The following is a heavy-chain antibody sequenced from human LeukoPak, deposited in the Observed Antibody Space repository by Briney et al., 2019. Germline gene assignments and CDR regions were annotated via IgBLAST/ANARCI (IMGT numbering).Heavy chain of an antibody. D-gene: IGHD2-15*01. V-gene: IGHV3-9*01. CDR3: ANLGF. J-gene: IGHJ4*02. CDR2: ITWNSGSL. Sequence: GRSLRLSCAASGFKFDEYAMHWVRQAPGKGLEWVAGITWNSGSLGYADSVKGRFTISRDNAKMSLYLQMNSLRPEDTALYYCANLGFWGQGTLVSVS. CDR1: GFKFDEYA.